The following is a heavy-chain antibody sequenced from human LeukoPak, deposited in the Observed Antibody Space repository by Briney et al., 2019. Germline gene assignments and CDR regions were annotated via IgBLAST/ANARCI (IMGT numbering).Heavy chain of an antibody. D-gene: IGHD3-22*01. V-gene: IGHV4-4*09. Sequence: SETLSLTCTVSGGSISSYYWSWIRQPPGKGLEWIGYIYTSGSTNYNPSLKSRVTISVDTSKNQFSLKLSSVTAADTVVYYCARHDHDSSGPNWFDPWGQGTLVTVSS. CDR3: ARHDHDSSGPNWFDP. J-gene: IGHJ5*02. CDR2: IYTSGST. CDR1: GGSISSYY.